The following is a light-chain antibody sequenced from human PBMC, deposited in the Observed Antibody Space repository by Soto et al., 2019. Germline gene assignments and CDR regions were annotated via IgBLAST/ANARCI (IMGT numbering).Light chain of an antibody. CDR1: SSDVGGYNY. V-gene: IGLV2-8*01. CDR3: SSYAGSSNV. CDR2: EVN. Sequence: QSVLTQPPSASGSPGQSVAISCTGTSSDVGGYNYVPWYQQHPGKAPKLMIYEVNKRPSGVPDRFSGSKSGNTASLTVSGLQAEDEADYYCSSYAGSSNVFGTGTKGTVL. J-gene: IGLJ1*01.